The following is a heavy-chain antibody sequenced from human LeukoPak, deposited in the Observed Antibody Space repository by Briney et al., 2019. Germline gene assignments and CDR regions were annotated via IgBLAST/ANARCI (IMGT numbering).Heavy chain of an antibody. CDR1: GFTFSSYS. J-gene: IGHJ5*02. CDR2: ISSSSSYI. CDR3: ARDVGSAAADWEEYWFDP. V-gene: IGHV3-21*01. D-gene: IGHD1-26*01. Sequence: PGGSLRLSCAASGFTFSSYSMNWVRQAPGKGLEWVSSISSSSSYIYYADSVKGPFTISRDNAKNSLYLQMNSLRAEDTAVYYCARDVGSAAADWEEYWFDPWGQGTLVTVSS.